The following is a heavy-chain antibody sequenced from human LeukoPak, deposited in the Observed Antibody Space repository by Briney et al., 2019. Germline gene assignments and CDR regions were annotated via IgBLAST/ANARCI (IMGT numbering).Heavy chain of an antibody. Sequence: GGSLRLSCAASGFTVSSNSMNWVRQAPGKGLEWVSAISGSGGSTYYADSVKGRFTISRDNSKNTLYLQMNSLRAEDTAVYYCAKDHVGAYDYWGQGTLVTVSS. CDR1: GFTVSSNS. CDR3: AKDHVGAYDY. V-gene: IGHV3-23*01. CDR2: ISGSGGST. D-gene: IGHD1-26*01. J-gene: IGHJ4*02.